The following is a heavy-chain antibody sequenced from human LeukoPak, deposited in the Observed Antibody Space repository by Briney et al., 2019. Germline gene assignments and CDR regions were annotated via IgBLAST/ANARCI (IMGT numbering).Heavy chain of an antibody. Sequence: SETLSLTCAVYGGSFSGYYWSWIRQPPGKGLEWIGEINHSGSTNYNPSLKSRVTISVDTSKNQFSLKLSSVTAADTAVYYCARERKQLTPFDLWGRGTLVTVSS. V-gene: IGHV4-34*01. CDR3: ARERKQLTPFDL. J-gene: IGHJ2*01. D-gene: IGHD6-6*01. CDR2: INHSGST. CDR1: GGSFSGYY.